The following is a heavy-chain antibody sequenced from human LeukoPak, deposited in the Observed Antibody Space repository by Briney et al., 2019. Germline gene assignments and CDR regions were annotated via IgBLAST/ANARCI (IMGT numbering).Heavy chain of an antibody. D-gene: IGHD3/OR15-3a*01. CDR2: IDPSSTYI. Sequence: GGSLRLSCAASGFTFRSYSMNWVRQAPRKGLEWVSAIDPSSTYIYYADSVKGRFTISRDNAKNSLYLQMNSLRAEDTAVYYCARDGQVDWGKGTTVTVSS. V-gene: IGHV3-21*01. CDR3: ARDGQVD. CDR1: GFTFRSYS. J-gene: IGHJ6*04.